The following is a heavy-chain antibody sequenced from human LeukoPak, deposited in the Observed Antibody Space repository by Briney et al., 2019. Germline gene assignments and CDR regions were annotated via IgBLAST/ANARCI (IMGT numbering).Heavy chain of an antibody. V-gene: IGHV3-64*01. Sequence: PGGSLRLSCAASGFTFSSYAMHWVRQAPGKGLEYVSAISSNGGSTYYANSVKGRFTISRGNSKNTLYLQMGSLRAEDMAVYYCARYLRFFDYWGQGTLVTVSS. CDR2: ISSNGGST. CDR3: ARYLRFFDY. CDR1: GFTFSSYA. D-gene: IGHD4-17*01. J-gene: IGHJ4*02.